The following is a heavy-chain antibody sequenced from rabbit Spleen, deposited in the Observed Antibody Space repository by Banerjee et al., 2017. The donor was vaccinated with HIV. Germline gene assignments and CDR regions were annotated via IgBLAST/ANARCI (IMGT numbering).Heavy chain of an antibody. J-gene: IGHJ3*01. CDR3: ARDGAGGSYFAL. CDR1: RFSFSNKAV. V-gene: IGHV1S45*01. CDR2: IDAGSSGFT. Sequence: QEQLEESGGGLVKPEGSLTLSCTASRFSFSNKAVMCWVRQAPGKGLEWIACIDAGSSGFTYYATWAIGRFTISKTSSTTVTLQMTSVTAADTATYFCARDGAGGSYFALWGQGTLVTVS. D-gene: IGHD8-1*01.